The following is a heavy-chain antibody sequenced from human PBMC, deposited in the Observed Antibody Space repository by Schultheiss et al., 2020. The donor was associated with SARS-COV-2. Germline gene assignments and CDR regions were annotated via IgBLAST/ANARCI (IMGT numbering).Heavy chain of an antibody. J-gene: IGHJ6*02. CDR1: GFTFSSYW. CDR2: ISSSSSYI. Sequence: GGSLRLSCAASGFTFSSYWMHWVRQAPGKGLVWVSSISSSSSYIYYADSVKGRFTISRDNAKNSLYLQMNSLRAEDTAVYYCARDYDDSGSFHYYYYYGMDVWGQGTTVTVSS. V-gene: IGHV3-21*01. CDR3: ARDYDDSGSFHYYYYYGMDV. D-gene: IGHD1-26*01.